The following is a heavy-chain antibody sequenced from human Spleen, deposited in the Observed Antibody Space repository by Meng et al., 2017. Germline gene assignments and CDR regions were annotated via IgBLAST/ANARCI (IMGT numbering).Heavy chain of an antibody. CDR1: GFTFSTYT. D-gene: IGHD1-14*01. CDR2: ISSGSSHI. Sequence: GESLKISCAASGFTFSTYTMTWVRQAPGKGLEWVSSISSGSSHIYYADSVQGRFSISRDNAKNSLYLQMNSLRAEDTAVYYCARADHGEAFDIWGQGTMVTVSS. CDR3: ARADHGEAFDI. V-gene: IGHV3-21*01. J-gene: IGHJ3*02.